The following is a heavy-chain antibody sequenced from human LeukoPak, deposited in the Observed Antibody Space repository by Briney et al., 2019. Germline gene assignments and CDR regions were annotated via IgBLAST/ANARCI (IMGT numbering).Heavy chain of an antibody. CDR1: GFIFSSYG. Sequence: GGSLRLSCAASGFIFSSYGMHWVRQAPGKGLEWVAFIRYDGRNKYYADSVKGRFTISRDNSKNTLYLQMNSLRGEDTAVYYCARDRDGYYFGYWGQGTLVTVSS. V-gene: IGHV3-30*02. CDR3: ARDRDGYYFGY. CDR2: IRYDGRNK. J-gene: IGHJ4*02. D-gene: IGHD5-24*01.